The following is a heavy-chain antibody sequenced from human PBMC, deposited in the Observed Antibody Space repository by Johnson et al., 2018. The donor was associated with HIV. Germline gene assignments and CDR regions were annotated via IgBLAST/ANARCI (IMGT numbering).Heavy chain of an antibody. J-gene: IGHJ3*02. CDR3: AKGRIAAAGTGVDAFDI. CDR2: IYTGDST. D-gene: IGHD6-13*01. V-gene: IGHV3-66*01. Sequence: VLLVESWGGLVQPGGSLRLSCAASGFTVSSNYMSWVRQAPGKGLEWVSVIYTGDSTSYADSVKGRFTISTDTSKNTLYLQMNSLRAEDTAVDYCAKGRIAAAGTGVDAFDIWGQVTMVTVSS. CDR1: GFTVSSNY.